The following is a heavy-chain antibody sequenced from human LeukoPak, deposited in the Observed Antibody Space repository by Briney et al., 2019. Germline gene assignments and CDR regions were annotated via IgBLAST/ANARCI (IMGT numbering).Heavy chain of an antibody. CDR1: GFTFSSYW. CDR2: IRYDGSNK. V-gene: IGHV3-30*02. CDR3: AKGGKYDILTGYRRSRLLGDF. J-gene: IGHJ4*02. D-gene: IGHD3-9*01. Sequence: PGGSLRLSCAASGFTFSSYWMSWVRQTPAKGLEWVAFIRYDGSNKYYADSVKGRFIISRDNSKNTLFLQMNSLRPEDTAVYYCAKGGKYDILTGYRRSRLLGDFWGQGTLVTVSS.